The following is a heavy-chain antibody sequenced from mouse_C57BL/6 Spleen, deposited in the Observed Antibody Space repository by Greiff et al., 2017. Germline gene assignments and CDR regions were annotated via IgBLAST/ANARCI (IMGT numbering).Heavy chain of an antibody. Sequence: VKLQESGAELVKPGASVKISCKASGYAFSSYWMNWVKQRPGKGLEWIGQIYPGDGDTNYNGKFKGKATLTADKSSSTAYMQLSSLTSEDSAVYFCARSDYYGRGFAYWGQGTLVTVSA. D-gene: IGHD1-1*01. CDR3: ARSDYYGRGFAY. J-gene: IGHJ3*01. CDR2: IYPGDGDT. V-gene: IGHV1-80*01. CDR1: GYAFSSYW.